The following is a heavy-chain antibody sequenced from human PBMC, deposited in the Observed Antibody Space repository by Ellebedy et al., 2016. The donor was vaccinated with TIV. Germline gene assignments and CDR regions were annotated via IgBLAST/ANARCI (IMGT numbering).Heavy chain of an antibody. V-gene: IGHV1-46*01. CDR3: ARNFRSDHSSGWDAY. D-gene: IGHD6-19*01. J-gene: IGHJ4*02. CDR1: GDTFSNHY. CDR2: IKLDDGST. Sequence: ASVKVSXXASGDTFSNHYMNWVRQAPGQGLEWVGIIKLDDGSTSYAQKFQARVTVTRDTSTTTVYIELRSLRSDDTAVYYCARNFRSDHSSGWDAYWGQGTLVTVSS.